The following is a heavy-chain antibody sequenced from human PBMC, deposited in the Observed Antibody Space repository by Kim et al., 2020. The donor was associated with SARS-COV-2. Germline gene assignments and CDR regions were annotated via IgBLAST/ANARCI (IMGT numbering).Heavy chain of an antibody. V-gene: IGHV4-59*08. J-gene: IGHJ4*02. Sequence: SETLSLTCTVSGGSISSHYWSWIRQPPGKGLEWIGYIYYSGSTNYNPSLKSRVTISVDTSKNQFSLKLSSVTAEDTAVYYCARRPMGWLQSHETPQFDYCGQGTLVSVSS. CDR2: IYYSGST. D-gene: IGHD5-12*01. CDR3: ARRPMGWLQSHETPQFDY. CDR1: GGSISSHY.